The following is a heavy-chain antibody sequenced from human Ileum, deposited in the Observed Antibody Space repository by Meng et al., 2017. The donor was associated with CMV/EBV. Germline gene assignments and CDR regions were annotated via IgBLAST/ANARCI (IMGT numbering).Heavy chain of an antibody. CDR1: GGCFRSSS. CDR2: INQRGTT. D-gene: IGHD1-26*01. CDR3: TRCRVGDWGFDF. J-gene: IGHJ4*02. V-gene: IGHV4-34*02. Sequence: QVKFQQSGAGILNPSAALSLTCGFYGGCFRSSSWTGLRQPRGNGPGWIGDINQRGTTNDSTSLNTRITISIHTSKNQFALGLSSQTAAETAVYYWTRCRVGDWGFDFWGQGTLVTVSS.